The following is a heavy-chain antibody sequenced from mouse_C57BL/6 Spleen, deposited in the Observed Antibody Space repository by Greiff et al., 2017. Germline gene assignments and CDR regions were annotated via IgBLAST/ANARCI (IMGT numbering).Heavy chain of an antibody. Sequence: VQLQQPGAELVKPGASVKLSCKASGYTFTSYWMHWVKQRPGQGLEWMGMIHPNSGSTNYNEKFKSKATLTVDKSSSTAYMQLSSLTSEDSAVYYGARGAYYLDYWGQGTTLTVSS. CDR1: GYTFTSYW. CDR3: ARGAYYLDY. J-gene: IGHJ2*01. V-gene: IGHV1-64*01. CDR2: IHPNSGST.